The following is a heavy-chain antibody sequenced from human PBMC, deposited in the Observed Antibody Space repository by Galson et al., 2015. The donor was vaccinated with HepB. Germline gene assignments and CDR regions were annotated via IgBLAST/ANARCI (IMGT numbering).Heavy chain of an antibody. D-gene: IGHD2-15*01. Sequence: SVKVSCKASGYTFTGYYMHWVRQAPGQGLEWMGRINPNSGGTNYAQKFQGRVTMTRDTSISTAYMELSRLRSDDTAVYYCARTPYCSGGSCYWQDWFDPWGQGTLVTVSS. CDR1: GYTFTGYY. V-gene: IGHV1-2*06. CDR3: ARTPYCSGGSCYWQDWFDP. CDR2: INPNSGGT. J-gene: IGHJ5*02.